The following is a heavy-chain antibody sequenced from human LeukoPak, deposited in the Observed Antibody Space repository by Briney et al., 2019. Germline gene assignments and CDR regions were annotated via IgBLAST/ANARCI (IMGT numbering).Heavy chain of an antibody. Sequence: SESLSLTCTVSGGSISSHYWSWIRQPPGKGLEWIGYIYYSGSTNYNPSLKSRVTISVDTSKNQFSLKLSSVTAADTAVYYRAREAGSYPYYMDVWGKGTTVTVSS. V-gene: IGHV4-59*11. CDR1: GGSISSHY. CDR3: AREAGSYPYYMDV. J-gene: IGHJ6*03. CDR2: IYYSGST. D-gene: IGHD1-26*01.